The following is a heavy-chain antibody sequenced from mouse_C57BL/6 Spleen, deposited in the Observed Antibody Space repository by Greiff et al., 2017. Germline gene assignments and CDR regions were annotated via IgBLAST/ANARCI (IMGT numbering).Heavy chain of an antibody. V-gene: IGHV3-6*01. CDR1: GYSITSGYY. Sequence: EVQLQQSGPGLVKPSQSLSLTCSVTGYSITSGYYWNWIRQFPGNKLEWMGYISYDGSNNYNPSLKNRISITRDTSKNQFFLKLNSVTTEDTATYYCARDGSSPWYFDVWGTGTTVTVSS. CDR2: ISYDGSN. D-gene: IGHD1-1*01. J-gene: IGHJ1*03. CDR3: ARDGSSPWYFDV.